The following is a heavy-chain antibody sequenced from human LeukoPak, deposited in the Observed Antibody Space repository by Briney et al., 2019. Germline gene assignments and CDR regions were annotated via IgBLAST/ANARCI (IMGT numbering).Heavy chain of an antibody. D-gene: IGHD4-17*01. J-gene: IGHJ5*02. CDR2: INSDGSST. CDR1: GCTFSSYW. V-gene: IGHV3-74*01. Sequence: PGGSLRLSCAASGCTFSSYWMHWVRQAPGKGLVWVSRINSDGSSTSYADSVKGRFTISRDNAKNTLYLQMNSLRAEDTAVYYCARDLAKVYGDYDNWFDPWGQGTLVTVSS. CDR3: ARDLAKVYGDYDNWFDP.